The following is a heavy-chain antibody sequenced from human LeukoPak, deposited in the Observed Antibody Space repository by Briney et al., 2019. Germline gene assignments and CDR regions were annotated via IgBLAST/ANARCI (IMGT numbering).Heavy chain of an antibody. CDR1: GYTFTGYY. D-gene: IGHD1-20*01. J-gene: IGHJ4*02. Sequence: ASVKVSCKTSGYTFTGYYMHWVRQAPGQGLEWMGWMNPNSGGTNYEQRFLGRVTMTRDTSISTGYMDLRRLRSDDTAVYFCAPSRVTGCQVDPHFDGCGQGTLVTVSS. V-gene: IGHV1-2*02. CDR2: MNPNSGGT. CDR3: APSRVTGCQVDPHFDG.